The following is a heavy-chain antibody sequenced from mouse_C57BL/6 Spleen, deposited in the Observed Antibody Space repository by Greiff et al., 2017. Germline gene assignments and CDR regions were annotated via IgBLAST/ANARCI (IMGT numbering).Heavy chain of an antibody. J-gene: IGHJ2*01. CDR1: GFSFTGYY. CDR2: ISPSTGGT. CDR3: AREADGSSYGGY. V-gene: IGHV1-42*01. Sequence: EVKLLQSGPGLVKPGASVKISCKASGFSFTGYYMYWVKQNPEKSLEWIGEISPSTGGTTYNQNVKAKATLTVDKATSTAYMQLKSLTSEDSAVYYCAREADGSSYGGYWGQGTTLTVSS. D-gene: IGHD1-1*01.